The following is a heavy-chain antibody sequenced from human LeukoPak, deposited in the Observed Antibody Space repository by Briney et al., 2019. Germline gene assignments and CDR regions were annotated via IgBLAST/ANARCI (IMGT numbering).Heavy chain of an antibody. Sequence: ASVKVSCKASSYTFTSYGISWVRQAPGQGLEWMGWISAYNGNTNYAQKLQGRVTITRNTSISTAYMELSSLRSEDTAVYYCARDPGGDFWSGYPQGAHNWFDPWGQGTLVTVSS. V-gene: IGHV1-18*01. D-gene: IGHD3-3*01. J-gene: IGHJ5*02. CDR3: ARDPGGDFWSGYPQGAHNWFDP. CDR1: SYTFTSYG. CDR2: ISAYNGNT.